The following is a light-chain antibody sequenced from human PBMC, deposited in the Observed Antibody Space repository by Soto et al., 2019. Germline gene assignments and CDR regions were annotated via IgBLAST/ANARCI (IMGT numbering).Light chain of an antibody. J-gene: IGKJ3*01. CDR3: QHSDNLPL. Sequence: DIQMTQSPSSLSASVGDSVTITCQASQDIRNYLNWYQQKPGKAPKLLIYDASNLETGVPLRFSGSGSVTHFTFTSSSLQPEDIASYYCQHSDNLPLFGPGTNVDIK. CDR2: DAS. CDR1: QDIRNY. V-gene: IGKV1-33*01.